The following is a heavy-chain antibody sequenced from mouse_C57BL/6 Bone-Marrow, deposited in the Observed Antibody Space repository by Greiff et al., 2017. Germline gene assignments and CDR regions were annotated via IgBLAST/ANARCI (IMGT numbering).Heavy chain of an antibody. CDR1: GYTFTTYP. Sequence: QVQLKQSGAELVKPGASVKMSCKASGYTFTTYPIEWMKQNHGQSLEWIGNFHPYNDDTKSNEKFKGKATLTVDKSSSTVYLEIMRLTCDESAVYDGERKRYYGSSPYFDYWGQGTTLTVSS. D-gene: IGHD1-1*01. CDR3: ERKRYYGSSPYFDY. V-gene: IGHV1-47*01. J-gene: IGHJ2*01. CDR2: FHPYNDDT.